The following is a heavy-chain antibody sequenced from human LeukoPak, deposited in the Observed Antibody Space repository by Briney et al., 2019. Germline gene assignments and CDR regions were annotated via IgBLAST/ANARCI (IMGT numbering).Heavy chain of an antibody. J-gene: IGHJ4*02. CDR2: IKQDGSEK. D-gene: IGHD6-13*01. CDR1: GFTFSSYW. V-gene: IGHV3-7*01. Sequence: PGVSLRLSCAASGFTFSSYWMSWVRQAPGKGLEWVANIKQDGSEKYYVDSVKGRFTISRDNAKNSLYLQMNSLRAEDTAVYYCARDITSSSWYRTNYFDYWGQGTLVTVSS. CDR3: ARDITSSSWYRTNYFDY.